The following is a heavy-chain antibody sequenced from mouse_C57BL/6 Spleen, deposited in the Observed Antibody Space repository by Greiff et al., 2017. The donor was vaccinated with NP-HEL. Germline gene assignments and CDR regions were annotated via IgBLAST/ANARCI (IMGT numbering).Heavy chain of an antibody. CDR2: IWSGGST. J-gene: IGHJ4*01. CDR1: GFSLTSYG. D-gene: IGHD1-1*01. CDR3: ASLTTVGYAMDY. Sequence: VQLVESGPGLVQPSQSLSITCTVSGFSLTSYGVHWVRQSPGKGLEWLGVIWSGGSTDYNAAFISRLSISKDNSKSQVFVKMNSLQADDTAIYYCASLTTVGYAMDYWGQGTSVTVSS. V-gene: IGHV2-2*01.